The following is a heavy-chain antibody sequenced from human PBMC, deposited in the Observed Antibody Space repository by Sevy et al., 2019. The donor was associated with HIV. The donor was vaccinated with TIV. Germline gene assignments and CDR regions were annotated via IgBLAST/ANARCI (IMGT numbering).Heavy chain of an antibody. D-gene: IGHD6-13*01. J-gene: IGHJ6*02. CDR2: IKQDGSEK. Sequence: GGSLRLSCAASGLTFSTYWMSWVRQAPGKGLEWVANIKQDGSEKNYVDSVKGRFIIPRNNAKNSLYLQMNSLRAEDTAMYYCALKEGGYSSLYGLDVWGQGTTVTVSS. CDR1: GLTFSTYW. CDR3: ALKEGGYSSLYGLDV. V-gene: IGHV3-7*01.